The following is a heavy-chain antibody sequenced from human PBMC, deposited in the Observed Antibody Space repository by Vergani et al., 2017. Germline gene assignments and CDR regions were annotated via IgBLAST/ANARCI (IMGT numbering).Heavy chain of an antibody. D-gene: IGHD3-22*01. CDR3: AKGATLVVMTRGFDY. Sequence: EVQLLESGGGLVQPGGSLRLSCAASGFTFSSYAMSWVRQAPGKGLEWVSAISGSIGYADSVKGRFTISRDNAKNSLYLQMNSLRAEDTALYYCAKGATLVVMTRGFDYWGQGTLVTVSS. CDR2: ISGSI. CDR1: GFTFSSYA. V-gene: IGHV3-23*01. J-gene: IGHJ4*02.